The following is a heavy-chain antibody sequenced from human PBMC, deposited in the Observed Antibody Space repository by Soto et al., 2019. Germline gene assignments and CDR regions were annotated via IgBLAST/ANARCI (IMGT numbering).Heavy chain of an antibody. CDR3: ASTKYDSSAYYYWYLGL. Sequence: QVQLVQSGTEVKKPGSSVRVSCKVSGGSFSDYAITWVRQAPGQGLEWMGGIIPIFGTANYAQKFQGRVTITADTSANTVYLELSSLRSEDTAVYYCASTKYDSSAYYYWYLGLWGRGTLVTVSS. D-gene: IGHD3-22*01. J-gene: IGHJ2*01. V-gene: IGHV1-69*06. CDR2: IIPIFGTA. CDR1: GGSFSDYA.